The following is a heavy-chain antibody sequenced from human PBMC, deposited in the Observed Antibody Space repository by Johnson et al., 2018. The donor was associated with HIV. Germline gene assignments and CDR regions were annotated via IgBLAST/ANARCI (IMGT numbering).Heavy chain of an antibody. Sequence: VQLLESWGGVVLPGWSLRLSCEASGFTFSSYGMHWVRQAPGKGLEWVAFIQHDGKKELYGDSVKGRFTISRDNSKNTLYLYMTSLRSDDTTTYYCAKDWGAAAGSGAFDIWGQGTLVTVSS. D-gene: IGHD6-13*01. CDR2: IQHDGKKE. CDR3: AKDWGAAAGSGAFDI. CDR1: GFTFSSYG. V-gene: IGHV3-30*02. J-gene: IGHJ3*02.